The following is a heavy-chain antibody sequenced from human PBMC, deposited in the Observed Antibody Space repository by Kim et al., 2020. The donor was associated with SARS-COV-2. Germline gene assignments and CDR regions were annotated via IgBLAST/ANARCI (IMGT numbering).Heavy chain of an antibody. J-gene: IGHJ3*02. CDR2: INPNSGGT. D-gene: IGHD2-2*01. Sequence: ASVKVSCKASGYTFTGYYMHWVRQAPGQGLEWMGWINPNSGGTNYAQKFQGRVTMTRDTSISTAYMELSRLRSDDTAVYYCARDIVVVPAAIRGPHAFDIWGQGTMVTVSS. CDR1: GYTFTGYY. CDR3: ARDIVVVPAAIRGPHAFDI. V-gene: IGHV1-2*02.